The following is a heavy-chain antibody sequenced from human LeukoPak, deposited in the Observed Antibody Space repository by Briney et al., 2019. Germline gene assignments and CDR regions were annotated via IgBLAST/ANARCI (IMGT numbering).Heavy chain of an antibody. V-gene: IGHV4-4*07. CDR3: ARRGVRGWFDP. CDR1: GGSISNSY. CDR2: IYNSGST. J-gene: IGHJ5*02. D-gene: IGHD3-10*01. Sequence: SETLSLTCTVSGGSISNSYWSWIRQPAGKGLEWIGLIYNSGSTKSNPSLKSRVTISVDTSKNQFSLKLSSVTAADTAVYYCARRGVRGWFDPWGQGTLVTVSS.